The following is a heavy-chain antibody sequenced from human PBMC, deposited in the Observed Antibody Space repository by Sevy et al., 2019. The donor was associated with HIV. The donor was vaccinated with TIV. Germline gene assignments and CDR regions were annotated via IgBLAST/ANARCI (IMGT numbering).Heavy chain of an antibody. CDR1: GGTVSSGSYY. CDR3: ARADHGDYVGWFDL. J-gene: IGHJ5*02. CDR2: IYYSGST. Sequence: SETLSLTCTVSGGTVSSGSYYWSWIRQPPGKGLQWIGYIYYSGSTNYNPPLNSRVTISLDTSKNHFSLKLRSVTAADTAVYYCARADHGDYVGWFDLWGQGTLVTVSS. D-gene: IGHD4-17*01. V-gene: IGHV4-61*03.